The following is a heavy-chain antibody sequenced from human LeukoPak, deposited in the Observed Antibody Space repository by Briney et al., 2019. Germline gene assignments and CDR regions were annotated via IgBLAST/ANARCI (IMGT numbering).Heavy chain of an antibody. CDR1: GGCISFYY. V-gene: IGHV4-59*08. CDR2: IYFSGST. D-gene: IGHD1-20*01. CDR3: SGHTNTWNDLFGSSGEVPGAFDI. Sequence: SETLSLTCTVSGGCISFYYWSWIRQPPGKGLDLIGCIYFSGSTNSHPSLKSQVTITVDSSKHSCSLKLISVTAADTAVYYCSGHTNTWNDLFGSSGEVPGAFDIWGQGTMVTVSS. J-gene: IGHJ3*02.